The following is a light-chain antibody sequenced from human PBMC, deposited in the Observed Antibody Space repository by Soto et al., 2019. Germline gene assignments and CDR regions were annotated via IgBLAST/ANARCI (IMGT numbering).Light chain of an antibody. Sequence: DIQMTQSPPSLSASVGDRVTITCRASAVITTSVNWYHQRPGQVPRLLIYAASILESGVPSRFSGSGSGTDFTLTISNIQPEDFATYYCQQSYDYPFTFGQGTKWIS. CDR1: AVITTS. J-gene: IGKJ2*01. V-gene: IGKV1-39*01. CDR2: AAS. CDR3: QQSYDYPFT.